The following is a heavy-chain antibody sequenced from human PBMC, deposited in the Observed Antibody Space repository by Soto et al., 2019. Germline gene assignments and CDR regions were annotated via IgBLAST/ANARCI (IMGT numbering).Heavy chain of an antibody. CDR3: ARDRETATLVYYGMDA. CDR2: INPSGGST. J-gene: IGHJ6*02. Sequence: VASVKVSCKASGYTFTSYYMHWVRQAPGPGLEWMGIINPSGGSTSYAQKFQGRVTMTRDTSTSTVYMELSSLRSEDTAVYYCARDRETATLVYYGMDAWGQGTTVTVSS. CDR1: GYTFTSYY. D-gene: IGHD5-18*01. V-gene: IGHV1-46*01.